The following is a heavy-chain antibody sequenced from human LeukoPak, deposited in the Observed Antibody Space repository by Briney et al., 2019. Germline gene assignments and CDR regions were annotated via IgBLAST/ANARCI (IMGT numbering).Heavy chain of an antibody. Sequence: PGGSLRLSCAGSGFTFSSYWMSWVRQAPGKGLEWVANIKQDGSEKYYVDSVKGRFTISRDNAKNSLYLQMNSLRAEDTAVYYCARDLGLLWFGEFSFDYWGQGTLVTVSS. V-gene: IGHV3-7*01. CDR1: GFTFSSYW. D-gene: IGHD3-10*01. CDR3: ARDLGLLWFGEFSFDY. CDR2: IKQDGSEK. J-gene: IGHJ4*02.